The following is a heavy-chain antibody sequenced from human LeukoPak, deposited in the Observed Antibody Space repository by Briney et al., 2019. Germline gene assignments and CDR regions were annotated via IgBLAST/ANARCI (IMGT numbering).Heavy chain of an antibody. D-gene: IGHD3-10*01. J-gene: IGHJ4*02. CDR2: ITGSSDYI. V-gene: IGHV3-21*01. CDR1: GFTFSRYS. CDR3: AKFKGHYGDSEYYFDS. Sequence: GGSLRLSCAASGFTFSRYSVNWVRQAPGKGLEWVSCITGSSDYIFYADSVRGRFTISRDNAKNSLFLQMNSLRAEDTAVYYCAKFKGHYGDSEYYFDSWGQGALVTVSS.